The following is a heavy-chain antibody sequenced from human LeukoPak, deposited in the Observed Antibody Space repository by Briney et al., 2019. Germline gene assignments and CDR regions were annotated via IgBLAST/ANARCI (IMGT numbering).Heavy chain of an antibody. J-gene: IGHJ4*02. V-gene: IGHV3-7*03. CDR3: VRDRGYSTFDY. CDR2: INLDGSKI. Sequence: SGGSLRLSCEASGFVFGHSWMSWVRQAPGKGLEWVANINLDGSKINYLDSLTGRLTISRDNAKDSLYLQMNGLRAEDTAVYFCVRDRGYSTFDYWGQGTLVTVSS. D-gene: IGHD3-22*01. CDR1: GFVFGHSW.